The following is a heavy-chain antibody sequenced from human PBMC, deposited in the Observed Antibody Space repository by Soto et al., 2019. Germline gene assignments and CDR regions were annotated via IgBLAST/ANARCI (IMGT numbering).Heavy chain of an antibody. CDR3: PRHGLRWRQPNSYYYGMDV. J-gene: IGHJ6*02. D-gene: IGHD4-17*01. CDR1: GYSFTSYW. CDR2: IYPGDSDT. Sequence: GESLKISCKGSGYSFTSYWIGWVRQMPGKGLEWMGIIYPGDSDTRYSPSFQGQVTISADKSISTAYLQWSSLKASDTAMYYCPRHGLRWRQPNSYYYGMDVWGQETTVTVSS. V-gene: IGHV5-51*01.